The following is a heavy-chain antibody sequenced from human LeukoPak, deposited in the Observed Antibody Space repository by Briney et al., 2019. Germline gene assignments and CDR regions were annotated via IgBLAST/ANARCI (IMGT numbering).Heavy chain of an antibody. Sequence: GGSLRLSCAASGFTFDDYAMHWVRQAPGKGLEWLALISSDGSNENFADSVKGRFTISRDNSKNTLYLQMNSLRSEDTAIYYCAGDPNRSYFDHWGQGTLVTVSS. CDR2: ISSDGSNE. J-gene: IGHJ4*02. CDR1: GFTFDDYA. CDR3: AGDPNRSYFDH. D-gene: IGHD1-14*01. V-gene: IGHV3-30*01.